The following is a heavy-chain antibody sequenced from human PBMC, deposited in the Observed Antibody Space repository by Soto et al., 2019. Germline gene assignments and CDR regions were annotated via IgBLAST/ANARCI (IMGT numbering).Heavy chain of an antibody. D-gene: IGHD3-3*01. CDR3: ARNVYDFWSGDFAGMDV. J-gene: IGHJ6*02. V-gene: IGHV6-1*01. CDR1: GDSVSSNSAA. Sequence: SQTLSLTCVISGDSVSSNSAAWNWIRQSPSRGLEWLGRTYYRSKWYNDYAVSVKSRITINPDTSKNQFSLQLNSVTPEDTAVYYCARNVYDFWSGDFAGMDVWGQGTTVTVSS. CDR2: TYYRSKWYN.